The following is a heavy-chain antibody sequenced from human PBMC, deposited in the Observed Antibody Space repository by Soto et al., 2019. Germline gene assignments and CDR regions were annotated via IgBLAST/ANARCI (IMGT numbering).Heavy chain of an antibody. CDR3: ARVGQWLVHDAFDI. Sequence: VKVSCKASGYTFTSYDINWVRQATGQGLEWMGWMNPNSGNTGYAQKFQGRVTMTRNTSISTAYMELSSLRSEDTAVYYCARVGQWLVHDAFDIWGQGTMVTVSS. CDR2: MNPNSGNT. D-gene: IGHD6-19*01. CDR1: GYTFTSYD. V-gene: IGHV1-8*01. J-gene: IGHJ3*02.